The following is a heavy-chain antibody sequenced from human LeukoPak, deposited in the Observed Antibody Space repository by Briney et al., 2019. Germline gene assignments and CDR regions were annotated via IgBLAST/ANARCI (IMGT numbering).Heavy chain of an antibody. Sequence: SETLSLTCTVSGGSISSSSYYWGWIRQPPGKGLEWIGSIYYSGSTYYNPSLKSRVTISVDTSKNQFSLKLSSVTAADTAVYYCARLGETTVVTDYYFDYWGQGTLVTVSS. CDR2: IYYSGST. CDR3: ARLGETTVVTDYYFDY. CDR1: GGSISSSSYY. J-gene: IGHJ4*02. D-gene: IGHD4-23*01. V-gene: IGHV4-39*07.